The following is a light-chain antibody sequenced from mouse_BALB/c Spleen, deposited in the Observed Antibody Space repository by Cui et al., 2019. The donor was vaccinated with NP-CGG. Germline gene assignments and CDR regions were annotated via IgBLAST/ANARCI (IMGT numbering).Light chain of an antibody. J-gene: IGLJ1*01. Sequence: QAVVTQDSALTTSPGETVTLTCRSSTGAVTTSNYANWVQEKPDHLFTGLIGGTNNRAPGVPARFSGSLIGDKAALTITGAQTEDEAIYFCALWYSNHWVFGGGTKLTV. CDR1: TGAVTTSNY. V-gene: IGLV1*01. CDR2: GTN. CDR3: ALWYSNHWV.